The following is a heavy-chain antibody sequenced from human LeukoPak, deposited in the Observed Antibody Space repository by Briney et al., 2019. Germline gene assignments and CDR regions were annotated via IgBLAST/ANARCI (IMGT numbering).Heavy chain of an antibody. CDR2: IDPDGSTT. D-gene: IGHD6-13*01. Sequence: GGSLRLSCAASGFTLSSYWMHWVRQAPGEGLVWVPRIDPDGSTTNYADSVKGRFSTSRDNAKNTLYLQMNSLRAEDTALYYCTRVQAGRAGLMDVWGRGTTVTVSS. CDR1: GFTLSSYW. J-gene: IGHJ6*02. V-gene: IGHV3-74*01. CDR3: TRVQAGRAGLMDV.